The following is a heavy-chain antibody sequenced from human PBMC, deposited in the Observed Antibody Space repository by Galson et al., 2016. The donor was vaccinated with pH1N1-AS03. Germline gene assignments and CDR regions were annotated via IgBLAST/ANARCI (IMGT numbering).Heavy chain of an antibody. CDR3: ARRTPFDV. J-gene: IGHJ3*01. D-gene: IGHD2-15*01. V-gene: IGHV3-48*04. CDR2: ISNDVNTM. Sequence: SLRLSCAASGFSFSSYSMSWVRQAPGKGLEWISYISNDVNTMYYADSVKGRFTISRDNDKKSLFLQMDSLRVEDSGLYYCARRTPFDVWGQGTMVTVFS. CDR1: GFSFSSYS.